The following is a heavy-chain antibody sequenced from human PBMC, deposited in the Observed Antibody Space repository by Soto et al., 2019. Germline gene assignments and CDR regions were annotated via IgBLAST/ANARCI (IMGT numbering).Heavy chain of an antibody. Sequence: GGSLRLSCAASGFTFSSYSMNWVRQAPGKGLEWVSSISSSSSYIYYADSVKGRFTISRDNAKNSLYLQMNSLRAEDTAVFYCARDLTQDYDFWSGYPFDYWGQGTLVTVSS. CDR3: ARDLTQDYDFWSGYPFDY. D-gene: IGHD3-3*01. V-gene: IGHV3-21*01. J-gene: IGHJ4*02. CDR2: ISSSSSYI. CDR1: GFTFSSYS.